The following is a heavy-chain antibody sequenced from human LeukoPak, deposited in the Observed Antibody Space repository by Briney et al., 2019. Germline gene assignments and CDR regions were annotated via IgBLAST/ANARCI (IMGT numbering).Heavy chain of an antibody. Sequence: TSVKVSCKAAGYTFTSYGISWVRHAPGQGLEWMGWISAYNGNTNYAQKLQGRVTMTTDTSTSTAYMELRSLGSDDTAVYYCARWRGYCSGGSCPVFDYWGQGPLVPVS. CDR2: ISAYNGNT. J-gene: IGHJ4*02. V-gene: IGHV1-18*01. CDR1: GYTFTSYG. CDR3: ARWRGYCSGGSCPVFDY. D-gene: IGHD2-15*01.